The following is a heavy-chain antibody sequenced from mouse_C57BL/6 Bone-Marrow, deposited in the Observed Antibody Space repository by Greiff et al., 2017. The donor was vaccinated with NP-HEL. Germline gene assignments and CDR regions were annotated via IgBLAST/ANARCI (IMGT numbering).Heavy chain of an antibody. D-gene: IGHD1-1*01. J-gene: IGHJ2*01. CDR2: IDPEDGDT. CDR1: GFNIKDYY. V-gene: IGHV14-1*01. Sequence: EVQLQQSGAELVRPGASVKLSCTASGFNIKDYYMHWVKQRPEQGLEWIGRIDPEDGDTEYAPKFQGKATMTADTSSNTAYLQLSSLTSEDTAVYYCTIHYYGSRDFDYWGQGTTLTVSS. CDR3: TIHYYGSRDFDY.